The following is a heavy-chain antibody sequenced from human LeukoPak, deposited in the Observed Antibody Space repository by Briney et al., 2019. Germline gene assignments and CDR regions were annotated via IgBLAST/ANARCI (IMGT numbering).Heavy chain of an antibody. D-gene: IGHD6-13*01. CDR1: GFTVSSNY. V-gene: IGHV3-7*01. Sequence: QSGGSLRLSCAASGFTVSSNYMSWVRQAPGKGLEWVANIKQDGSEKYYVDSVKGRFTISRDNAKNSLYLQMNSLRAEDTAVYYCARVPWAAAGTKGDYWGQGTLVTVSS. CDR3: ARVPWAAAGTKGDY. J-gene: IGHJ4*02. CDR2: IKQDGSEK.